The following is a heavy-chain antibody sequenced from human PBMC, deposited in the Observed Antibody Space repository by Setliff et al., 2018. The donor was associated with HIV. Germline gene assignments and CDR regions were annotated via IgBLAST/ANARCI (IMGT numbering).Heavy chain of an antibody. J-gene: IGHJ6*02. CDR3: ARDTLTMVRGVMFVPTESYLGMDV. Sequence: SETLSLTCTVSGGSISSSNYYWGWIRQSPGKGLEWIGSVFYSGNTYYNPSLKTRVTISVNTYKNQFSLTFRSVTSAEPAVYFCARDTLTMVRGVMFVPTESYLGMDVWGQGTTVTVSS. V-gene: IGHV4-39*07. CDR2: VFYSGNT. CDR1: GGSISSSNYY. D-gene: IGHD3-10*01.